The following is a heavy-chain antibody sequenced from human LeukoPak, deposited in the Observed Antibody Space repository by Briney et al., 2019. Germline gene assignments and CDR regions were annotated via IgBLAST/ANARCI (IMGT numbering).Heavy chain of an antibody. J-gene: IGHJ6*03. V-gene: IGHV1-46*01. Sequence: GASVKVSCKASGYTFTSYYLLWVRQAPGQGLEWMGIINPSGGNTGYAQKFQGRVTMTRNTSISTAYMELSSLRSEDTAVYYCARGSNGRFGLGNYYYMDVWGKGTTVTISS. CDR2: INPSGGNT. CDR3: ARGSNGRFGLGNYYYMDV. CDR1: GYTFTSYY. D-gene: IGHD3-10*01.